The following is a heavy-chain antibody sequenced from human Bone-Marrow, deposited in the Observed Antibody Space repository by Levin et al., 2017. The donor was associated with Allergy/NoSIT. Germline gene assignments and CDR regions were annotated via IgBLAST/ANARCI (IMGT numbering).Heavy chain of an antibody. CDR2: IRNKANSYTT. V-gene: IGHV3-72*01. J-gene: IGHJ4*02. CDR3: ARGNRAFDY. Sequence: LSLTCAASGFIFSDYYMDWVRQAPGKGLEWVGRIRNKANSYTTEYAASVKGRFTISRDDSKNSLNLQMNSLKTEDTAVYYCARGNRAFDYWGQGTLVTVSS. CDR1: GFIFSDYY. D-gene: IGHD1-14*01.